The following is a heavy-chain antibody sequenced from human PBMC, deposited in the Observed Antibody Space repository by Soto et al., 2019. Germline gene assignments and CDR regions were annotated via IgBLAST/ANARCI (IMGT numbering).Heavy chain of an antibody. V-gene: IGHV4-59*01. D-gene: IGHD3-3*01. CDR3: ASLNYDFWSGYSHYAEYFQH. CDR1: CGSITSFY. J-gene: IGHJ1*01. CDR2: IYYSGST. Sequence: SGTPVPTFPVSCGSITSFYRGWVRPPPGKGLDWIGHIYYSGSTNYNPSLKSRVTISVDTSKNQFSLKLSSVTAADTAVYYCASLNYDFWSGYSHYAEYFQHWGQGTLVTVSS.